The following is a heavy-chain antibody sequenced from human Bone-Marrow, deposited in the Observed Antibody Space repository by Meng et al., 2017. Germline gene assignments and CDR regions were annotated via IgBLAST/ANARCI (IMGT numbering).Heavy chain of an antibody. V-gene: IGHV3-30*07. D-gene: IGHD5-18*01. CDR2: ISYDGSNK. CDR1: GFTFSSYA. Sequence: GGSLRLSCAASGFTFSSYAMHWVRQAPGKGLEWVAVISYDGSNKYYADSVKGRFTISRDNSKNTLYLQMNSLRDEDTAVYYCARYTYGVDAFDLWGQGTLVTVSS. J-gene: IGHJ3*01. CDR3: ARYTYGVDAFDL.